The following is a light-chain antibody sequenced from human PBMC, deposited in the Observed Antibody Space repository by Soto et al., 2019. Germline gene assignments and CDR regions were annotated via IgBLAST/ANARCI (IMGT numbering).Light chain of an antibody. J-gene: IGLJ1*01. CDR3: NSYSSTNFYL. CDR1: FSDIAVFNY. CDR2: QVT. V-gene: IGLV2-14*01. Sequence: QSALAQPASVSGSAGQSITISCTGSFSDIAVFNYVSWYQQYPGRAPKLLIYQVTSRASGVSHRFSGSKSGNTASLTISGLQPEDEAEYYCNSYSSTNFYLFGTGTKVTVL.